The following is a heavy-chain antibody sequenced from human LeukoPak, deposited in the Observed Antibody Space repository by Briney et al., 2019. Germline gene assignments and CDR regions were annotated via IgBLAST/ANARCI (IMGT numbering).Heavy chain of an antibody. Sequence: SETLSLTCTVSGGSISSSSYYWGWIRQPPEKGLEWIGSIYYTGGTYYSPSLKSRVTISVDTSKNQYSSKLSSVTAADTAVYYCARHGGTRVTLVEVYYFDYWGQGTLVTVSS. CDR1: GGSISSSSYY. V-gene: IGHV4-39*01. CDR2: IYYTGGT. CDR3: ARHGGTRVTLVEVYYFDY. J-gene: IGHJ4*02. D-gene: IGHD4-11*01.